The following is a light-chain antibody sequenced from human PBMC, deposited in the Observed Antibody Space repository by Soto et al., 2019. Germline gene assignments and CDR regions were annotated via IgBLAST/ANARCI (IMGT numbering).Light chain of an antibody. CDR3: HQYNHWPT. J-gene: IGKJ5*01. CDR2: GAT. Sequence: EIVVTKSPGTLSLSPGERATLSCRASQSVSSSYLAWYQQKPGQAPRLLIRGATTRATGIPARFSGSGSGTEFTLTISSPQPDDFPVYYCHQYNHWPTFGQGTRLEIK. CDR1: QSVSSSY. V-gene: IGKV3-15*01.